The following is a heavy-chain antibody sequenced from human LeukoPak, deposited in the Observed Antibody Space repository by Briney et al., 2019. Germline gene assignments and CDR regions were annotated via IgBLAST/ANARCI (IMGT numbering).Heavy chain of an antibody. V-gene: IGHV5-51*01. CDR1: GYRFTSYW. CDR3: ARHGRLSGGHTFDY. CDR2: IYPGDSDT. Sequence: GASLKISFQGSGYRFTSYWIGWVRQMPGKGLEWMGIIYPGDSDTRYSPSFQGQVTISADKSISTAYLQWSSLKASDTAMYYCARHGRLSGGHTFDYWGQGTLVTVSS. D-gene: IGHD2-15*01. J-gene: IGHJ4*02.